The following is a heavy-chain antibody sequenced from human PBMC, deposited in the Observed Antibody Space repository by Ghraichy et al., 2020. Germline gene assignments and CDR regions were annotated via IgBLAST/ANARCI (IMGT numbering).Heavy chain of an antibody. CDR3: ARVWGLETCGGDCPAQFDS. D-gene: IGHD2-21*02. V-gene: IGHV1-2*02. Sequence: ASVKVSCKASGYTFIDYYIHWVRQAPGQGLEWMGWINPNSGGTKYAQKFQDRVTMTRDTSISTAYMELSRLTSGDTAVYYCARVWGLETCGGDCPAQFDSWGQGTRVIVSS. CDR2: INPNSGGT. CDR1: GYTFIDYY. J-gene: IGHJ5*01.